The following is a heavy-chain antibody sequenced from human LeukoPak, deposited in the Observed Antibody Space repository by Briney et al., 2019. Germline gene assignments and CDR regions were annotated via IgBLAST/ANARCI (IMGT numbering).Heavy chain of an antibody. V-gene: IGHV1-69*04. D-gene: IGHD3-22*01. J-gene: IGHJ3*02. CDR2: IIPLLDVA. CDR3: ARDSWDESIGYNSFDI. Sequence: ASVKVSCKASGGTFSNYAISWVRQAPGQGLEWMGRIIPLLDVATYAHNFQGRVTTIADKSTTTAYMELYSLRSDDTAVYFCARDSWDESIGYNSFDIWGQGTVVTVSS. CDR1: GGTFSNYA.